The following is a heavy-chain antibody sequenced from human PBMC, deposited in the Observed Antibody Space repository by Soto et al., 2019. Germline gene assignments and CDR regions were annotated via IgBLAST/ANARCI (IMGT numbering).Heavy chain of an antibody. J-gene: IGHJ6*02. D-gene: IGHD5-18*01. CDR2: INPNSGGT. Sequence: ASVKVSCKASGYTFTGYYIHWVRQAPGQGLECMGWINPNSGGTNYAQKFQGRVTMTRDTSISTAYMELSRLRSDDTAVYYCAIRGYSYGYTDYYGMDVWGQGTTVTVSS. V-gene: IGHV1-2*02. CDR1: GYTFTGYY. CDR3: AIRGYSYGYTDYYGMDV.